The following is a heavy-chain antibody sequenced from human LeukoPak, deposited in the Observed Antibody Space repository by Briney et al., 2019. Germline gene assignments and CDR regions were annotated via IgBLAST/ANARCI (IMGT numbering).Heavy chain of an antibody. V-gene: IGHV4-39*07. CDR3: ARDQTSKGDAFDI. J-gene: IGHJ3*02. CDR1: GGSISSSGYY. Sequence: PSETLSLTCTVSGGSISSSGYYWGWIRQPPGKGLEWIGSMYYSGSTYYNPSLKSRVTISVDTSKNHFSLKLSSVTAADTAVYYCARDQTSKGDAFDIWGQGTMVTVSS. CDR2: MYYSGST.